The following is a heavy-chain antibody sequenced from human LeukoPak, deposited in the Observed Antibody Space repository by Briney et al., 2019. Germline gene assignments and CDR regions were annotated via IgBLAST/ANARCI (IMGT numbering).Heavy chain of an antibody. D-gene: IGHD5-12*01. J-gene: IGHJ4*02. Sequence: SQTLSLTCTVSRGSISSAGYYWSWIRQPAGKGLEWIGRVYTSGSTNYNPSLKSRVTISLDTSNKQFSLKLSSVTAADTAVYYCARDSGYSGYECDYWGQGTLVTVSS. CDR3: ARDSGYSGYECDY. V-gene: IGHV4-61*02. CDR2: VYTSGST. CDR1: RGSISSAGYY.